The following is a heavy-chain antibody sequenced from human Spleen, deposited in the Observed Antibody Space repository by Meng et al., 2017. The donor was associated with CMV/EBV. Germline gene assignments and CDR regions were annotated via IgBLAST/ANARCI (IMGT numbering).Heavy chain of an antibody. CDR1: GYTFSSYC. CDR3: VKGWQNLGDY. CDR2: ISGSGGST. V-gene: IGHV3-23*01. J-gene: IGHJ4*02. D-gene: IGHD7-27*01. Sequence: GGSLRLSCAASGYTFSSYCMSWVRQAPGKGLEWVSSISGSGGSTYSADSVKGRLTISRDNSESTLYLQMNSLTAEDTAIYYCVKGWQNLGDYWGQGTLVTVSS.